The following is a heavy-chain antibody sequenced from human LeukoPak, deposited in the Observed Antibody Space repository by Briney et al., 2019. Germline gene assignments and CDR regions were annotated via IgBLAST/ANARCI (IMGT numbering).Heavy chain of an antibody. CDR3: ARGYYHGSIDY. CDR1: GFTFSSYW. D-gene: IGHD5-18*01. Sequence: GGSLRLSCAASGFTFSSYWMHWVRQAPGKGLVWVSRINSDGSRTSYADSVMGRFTISRDNAKNTLYLQMNSLRAEDTAVYYCARGYYHGSIDYWGQGTLVTVSS. J-gene: IGHJ4*02. CDR2: INSDGSRT. V-gene: IGHV3-74*01.